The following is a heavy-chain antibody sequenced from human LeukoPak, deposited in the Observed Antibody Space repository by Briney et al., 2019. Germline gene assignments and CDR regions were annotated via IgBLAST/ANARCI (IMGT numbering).Heavy chain of an antibody. Sequence: PGGSLRLSCAASGFIFSNFWMTWVRQAPGKGLEWVANIKQDGSEKYYVDSVRGRFTISRDNGKNSVYLQMNSLRGEDTAVYYCARGSQYFHHWGQGTLVTVSS. CDR2: IKQDGSEK. D-gene: IGHD3-10*01. V-gene: IGHV3-7*04. CDR1: GFIFSNFW. CDR3: ARGSQYFHH. J-gene: IGHJ1*01.